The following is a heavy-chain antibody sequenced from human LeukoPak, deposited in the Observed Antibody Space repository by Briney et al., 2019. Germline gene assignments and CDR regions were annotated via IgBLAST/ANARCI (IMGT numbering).Heavy chain of an antibody. J-gene: IGHJ6*03. V-gene: IGHV4-4*02. Sequence: SGTLSLTCAVSGDSITSSNWWSWVRQPPGKGLEWIGEIYHSGSTNYNPSLKSRVTISVDKSRNQFSLKLSSVTAADTAVYYCARVQRWLQPPNYYYYMDVWGKGTTVTVSS. CDR3: ARVQRWLQPPNYYYYMDV. D-gene: IGHD5-24*01. CDR1: GDSITSSNW. CDR2: IYHSGST.